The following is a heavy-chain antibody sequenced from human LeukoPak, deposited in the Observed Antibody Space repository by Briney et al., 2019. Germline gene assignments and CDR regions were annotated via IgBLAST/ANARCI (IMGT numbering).Heavy chain of an antibody. CDR2: IKQDGSGK. CDR1: GFTFSTYW. Sequence: GGSLRLSCAASGFTFSTYWMNWVRQAPGKGLEWVVNIKQDGSGKYYVDSVKGRFTISRDNAKNSLYLQMNSLTAEDTAVYYCARDPDQIVGANFDYWGQGTLVTVSS. D-gene: IGHD1-26*01. J-gene: IGHJ4*02. V-gene: IGHV3-7*01. CDR3: ARDPDQIVGANFDY.